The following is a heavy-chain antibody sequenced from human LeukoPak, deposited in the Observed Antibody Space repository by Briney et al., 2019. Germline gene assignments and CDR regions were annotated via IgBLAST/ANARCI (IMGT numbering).Heavy chain of an antibody. CDR1: GGSISSTSYY. CDR2: IYYSWDT. Sequence: SETLSLTCTVSGGSISSTSYYWGWIRQPPGKGLEWIGSIYYSWDTYYNPSLKSRVTISVDTSKNQFSLKLSSVTAADTAVYYCARQESRYYYGSGSYSPPSNWFDPWGQGTLVTVSS. J-gene: IGHJ5*02. CDR3: ARQESRYYYGSGSYSPPSNWFDP. V-gene: IGHV4-39*01. D-gene: IGHD3-10*01.